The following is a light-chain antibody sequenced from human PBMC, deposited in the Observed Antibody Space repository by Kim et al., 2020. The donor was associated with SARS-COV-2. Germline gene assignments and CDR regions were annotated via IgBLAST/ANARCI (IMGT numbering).Light chain of an antibody. V-gene: IGKV1-5*03. Sequence: DIQMTQSPSTLSASVGDRVTITCRASQSISGWLAWYQQKPGKAPKLLFYKASSLESGVPSRFSGSGSGTEFTLTISSLQPDDFATYYCQQYNSYSITVGQGKRLEIK. CDR3: QQYNSYSIT. J-gene: IGKJ5*01. CDR2: KAS. CDR1: QSISGW.